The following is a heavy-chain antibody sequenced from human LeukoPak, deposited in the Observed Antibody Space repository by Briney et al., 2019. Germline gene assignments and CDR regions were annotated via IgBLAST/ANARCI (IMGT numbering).Heavy chain of an antibody. CDR2: IYYSGGT. Sequence: SETLSLTCTVSGGSISSYYWSWIRQPPGKGLEWIGYIYYSGGTNYNPSLKSRVTISVDTSKNQFSLKLSSVTAADTAVYYCARVADNWMYYFDYWGQGTLVTVSS. V-gene: IGHV4-59*08. J-gene: IGHJ4*02. CDR1: GGSISSYY. CDR3: ARVADNWMYYFDY. D-gene: IGHD1-1*01.